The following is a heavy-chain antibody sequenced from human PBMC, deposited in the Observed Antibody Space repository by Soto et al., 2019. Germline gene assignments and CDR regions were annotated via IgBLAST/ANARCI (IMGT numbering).Heavy chain of an antibody. CDR3: AKDHYYGSGSTTLGYYGMDV. CDR2: ISYDGSNK. Sequence: ESGGGVVQPGRSLRLSCAASGFTFSSYGMHWVRQAPGKGLEWVAVISYDGSNKYYVDSVKGRFSISRDNSKNTLYLQMNSLRAEDTAVYYCAKDHYYGSGSTTLGYYGMDVWGQGTTVTVSS. D-gene: IGHD3-10*01. CDR1: GFTFSSYG. J-gene: IGHJ6*02. V-gene: IGHV3-30*18.